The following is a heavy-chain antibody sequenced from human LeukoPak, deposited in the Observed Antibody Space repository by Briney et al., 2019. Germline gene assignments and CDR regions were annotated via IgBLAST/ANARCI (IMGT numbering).Heavy chain of an antibody. CDR1: GFSFSTYA. Sequence: GESLRLSCVASGFSFSTYAMNWVRQAPGKGPEWVSYVSSASSHVYYADSVRGRFIISRDNSKNTLYLQMNSLRAEDTAVYYCAKDRSSSGFDWGQGTMVTVSS. V-gene: IGHV3-48*01. CDR2: VSSASSHV. J-gene: IGHJ3*01. CDR3: AKDRSSSGFD. D-gene: IGHD6-19*01.